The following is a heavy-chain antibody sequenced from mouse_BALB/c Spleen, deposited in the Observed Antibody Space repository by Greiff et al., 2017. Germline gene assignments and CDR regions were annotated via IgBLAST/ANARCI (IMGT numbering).Heavy chain of an antibody. Sequence: QVQLQQSGAELVMPGASVKMSCKASGYTFTDYWMHWVKQRPGQGLEWIGAIDTSDSYTSYNQKFKGKATLTVDESSSTAYMQLSSLTSEDSAVYYCARYGGSYAMDYWGQGTSVTVSS. J-gene: IGHJ4*01. V-gene: IGHV1-69*01. D-gene: IGHD1-1*01. CDR1: GYTFTDYW. CDR3: ARYGGSYAMDY. CDR2: IDTSDSYT.